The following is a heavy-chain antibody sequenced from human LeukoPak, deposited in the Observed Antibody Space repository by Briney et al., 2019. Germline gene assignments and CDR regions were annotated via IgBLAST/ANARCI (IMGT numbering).Heavy chain of an antibody. J-gene: IGHJ4*02. D-gene: IGHD5-18*01. Sequence: GGSLRLSCAASGFTVSSNYMSWVRQAPGKGLEWVSVIYSGGSTYYADSVKGRFTISRDNSKNTLFLQMNSLRAEDTAVYYCARVAYIYGYSQAFDYWGQGTLVTVSS. CDR3: ARVAYIYGYSQAFDY. CDR2: IYSGGST. CDR1: GFTVSSNY. V-gene: IGHV3-66*01.